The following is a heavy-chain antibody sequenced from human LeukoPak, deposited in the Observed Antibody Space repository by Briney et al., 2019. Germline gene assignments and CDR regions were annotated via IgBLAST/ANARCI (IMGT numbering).Heavy chain of an antibody. J-gene: IGHJ6*03. Sequence: GGPLRLSCAASGFTFSTYWMHLVRQAPGKELGWVSRSNSDWRSTRYADHVKGRFTISRDNAQNTLYLHMNSLRAEATAVYYCAKDHGNDADYYYYMDVWAKGTTVTICS. CDR3: AKDHGNDADYYYYMDV. CDR1: GFTFSTYW. V-gene: IGHV3-74*01. D-gene: IGHD1-1*01. CDR2: SNSDWRST.